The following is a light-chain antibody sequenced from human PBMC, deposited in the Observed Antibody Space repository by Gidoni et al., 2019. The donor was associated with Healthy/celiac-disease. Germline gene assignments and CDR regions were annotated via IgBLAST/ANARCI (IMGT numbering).Light chain of an antibody. Sequence: DIHMSHCLSSLSASVGDRVTITCPASHDISNYLNWYQQKPGKAPKLLIYDASNLETGVPSRFSGSGSGTDFTFTISSLQPEDIATYYCQQYDNLPPLTFGGGTKVEIK. CDR1: HDISNY. CDR2: DAS. CDR3: QQYDNLPPLT. J-gene: IGKJ4*01. V-gene: IGKV1-33*01.